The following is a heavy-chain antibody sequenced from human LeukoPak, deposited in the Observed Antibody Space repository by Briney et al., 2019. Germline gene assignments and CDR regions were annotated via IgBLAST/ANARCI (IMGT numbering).Heavy chain of an antibody. CDR3: ARLGLADRPNPFDL. Sequence: PSETLSLTCTVSGASISSYYWSWVRQPPGKGLEYVGYIYCSGRTNYNPSLKRRVTISVGTSKNQFALKLSSLTAADTAGYYCARLGLADRPNPFDLWGRGRLVAVCS. J-gene: IGHJ2*01. D-gene: IGHD6-6*01. CDR1: GASISSYY. V-gene: IGHV4-59*08. CDR2: IYCSGRT.